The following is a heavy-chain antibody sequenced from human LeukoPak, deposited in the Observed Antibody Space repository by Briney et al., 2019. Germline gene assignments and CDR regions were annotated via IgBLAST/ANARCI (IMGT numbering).Heavy chain of an antibody. J-gene: IGHJ6*02. D-gene: IGHD6-13*01. CDR3: ARDPKAADYYYGMDV. Sequence: GGSLRLSCAASGFTFSDYYMSWIRQAPGKGLEWVSSISSSSSYIYYADSVKGRFTISRDNAKNSLYLQMNSLRAEDTAVYYCARDPKAADYYYGMDVWGQGTTVTVSS. CDR1: GFTFSDYY. CDR2: ISSSSSYI. V-gene: IGHV3-11*06.